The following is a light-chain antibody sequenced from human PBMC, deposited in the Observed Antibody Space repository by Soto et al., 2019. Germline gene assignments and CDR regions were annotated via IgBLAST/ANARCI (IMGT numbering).Light chain of an antibody. CDR2: AAS. V-gene: IGKV1-9*01. CDR1: QGFSNS. Sequence: DIQLTQSPSFLSASVGDRVTITCRASQGFSNSLAWYQQKPGKAPKLLIYAASTLQSGVPSRFSGSGSRTEFSLTIRSLQPEDFATYSCQQPDSYPCTFGQGTKLEIK. J-gene: IGKJ2*02. CDR3: QQPDSYPCT.